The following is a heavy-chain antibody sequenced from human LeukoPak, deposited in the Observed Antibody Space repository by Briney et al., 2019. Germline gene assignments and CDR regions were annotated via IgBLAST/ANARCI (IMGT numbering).Heavy chain of an antibody. CDR1: GGSISSYY. Sequence: PSETLSLTCTVSGGSISSYYWSWIRQPPGEGLEWIGEINHSGSTNYNPSLKSRVTISVDTSKNQFSLKLSSVTAADTAVYYCARGPVQRSGSYYFDYWGQGTLVTVSS. V-gene: IGHV4-34*01. J-gene: IGHJ4*02. CDR2: INHSGST. CDR3: ARGPVQRSGSYYFDY. D-gene: IGHD1-26*01.